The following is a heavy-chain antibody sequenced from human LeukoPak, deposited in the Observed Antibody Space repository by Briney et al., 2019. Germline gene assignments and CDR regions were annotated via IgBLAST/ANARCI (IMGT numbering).Heavy chain of an antibody. Sequence: SQTLSLTCTVSGGSISSYYWSWIRQPPGKGLEWIGYIYYSGSPNYNPSLKSRVTISVDTSKNQFSLKLSSVTAADTAVYYCARALWGYAPDDYSSFDYWGQGTLVTVSS. CDR2: IYYSGSP. J-gene: IGHJ4*02. CDR3: ARALWGYAPDDYSSFDY. D-gene: IGHD4-11*01. V-gene: IGHV4-59*08. CDR1: GGSISSYY.